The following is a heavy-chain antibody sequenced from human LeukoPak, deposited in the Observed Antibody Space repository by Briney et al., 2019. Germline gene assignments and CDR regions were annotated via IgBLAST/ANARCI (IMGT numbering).Heavy chain of an antibody. D-gene: IGHD4-17*01. CDR1: GFTFSSYG. Sequence: GSLRLSCAASGFTFSSYGMHWVRQAPAKGLEWVAIISYDGSNKYYADSVKGRFTISRDNSKNTLYLQMNSLGAEDTAVYYCAKSTTVTQRGYFDYWGQGTLVTVSS. CDR2: ISYDGSNK. V-gene: IGHV3-30*18. CDR3: AKSTTVTQRGYFDY. J-gene: IGHJ4*02.